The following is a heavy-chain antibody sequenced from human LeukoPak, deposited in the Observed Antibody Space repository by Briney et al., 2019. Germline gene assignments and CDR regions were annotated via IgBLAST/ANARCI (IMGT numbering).Heavy chain of an antibody. CDR2: ISGSGGTT. CDR1: GFTFSSYA. V-gene: IGHV3-23*01. Sequence: GGSLRLSCEVSGFTFSSYAMSWVRQAPGKGLEWVSAISGSGGTTNYADSVKGRLTISRDNSQNTPYLQMNSLRAEDTALYYCARDKGATTERYFDYWGQGTLVTVSP. D-gene: IGHD1-26*01. CDR3: ARDKGATTERYFDY. J-gene: IGHJ4*02.